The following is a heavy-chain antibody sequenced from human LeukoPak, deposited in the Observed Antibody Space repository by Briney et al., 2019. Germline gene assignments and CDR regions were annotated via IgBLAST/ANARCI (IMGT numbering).Heavy chain of an antibody. CDR2: ISAYNGNT. D-gene: IGHD2-2*01. CDR3: ARDDIVVVPAPIGGLDY. Sequence: ASVKVSCKASGYTFTSYGISWVRQAPGQGLEWMGWISAYNGNTNYAQKLHGRVTMTTDTSTSTAYMELRSLRSDDTAVYYYARDDIVVVPAPIGGLDYWGQGTLVTVSS. V-gene: IGHV1-18*01. CDR1: GYTFTSYG. J-gene: IGHJ4*02.